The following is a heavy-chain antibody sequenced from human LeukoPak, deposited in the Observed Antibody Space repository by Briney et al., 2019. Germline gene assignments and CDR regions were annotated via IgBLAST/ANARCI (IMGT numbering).Heavy chain of an antibody. D-gene: IGHD3-22*01. Sequence: SETLSLTCTVSGGSISSYYWSWIRQPPGKGLEWIGEINHSGSTNYNPSLKSRVTISVDTSKNQFSLKLSSVTAADTAVYYCARSAGYYYDSSGRRRFDYWGQGALVTVSS. CDR3: ARSAGYYYDSSGRRRFDY. CDR1: GGSISSYY. CDR2: INHSGST. J-gene: IGHJ4*02. V-gene: IGHV4-34*01.